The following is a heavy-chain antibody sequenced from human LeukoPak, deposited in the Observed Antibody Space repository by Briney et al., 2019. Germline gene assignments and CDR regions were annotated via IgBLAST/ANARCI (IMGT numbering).Heavy chain of an antibody. V-gene: IGHV4-61*02. D-gene: IGHD6-19*01. J-gene: IGHJ6*03. Sequence: PSETLSLTCTVSGGSISSGSYYWSWIRQPAGKGLEWIGRIYTSGSTNYNPSLKSRVTISVDTSKNQFSLKLSSVTAADTAVYYCARRIAVAGRNYYYYMDVWGKGTTVTISS. CDR1: GGSISSGSYY. CDR2: IYTSGST. CDR3: ARRIAVAGRNYYYYMDV.